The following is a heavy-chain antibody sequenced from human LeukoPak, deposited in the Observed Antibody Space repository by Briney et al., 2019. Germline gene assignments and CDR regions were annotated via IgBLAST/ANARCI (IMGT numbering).Heavy chain of an antibody. D-gene: IGHD3-10*01. CDR3: ARRYYYGSGAWGYFDY. CDR2: IYPGDSDT. CDR1: GYSFTNYW. V-gene: IGHV5-51*01. J-gene: IGHJ4*02. Sequence: GESLKIFCKGSGYSFTNYWIGWVRQVPGKGLEWMGIIYPGDSDTRYSPSFQGQVTISVDKSISTAYLQWSSLKASDTAMYYCARRYYYGSGAWGYFDYWGQGALVTVSS.